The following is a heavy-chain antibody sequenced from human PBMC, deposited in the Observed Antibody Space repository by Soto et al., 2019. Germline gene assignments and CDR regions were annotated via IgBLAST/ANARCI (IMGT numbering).Heavy chain of an antibody. CDR2: ISSSSSATYI. J-gene: IGHJ6*02. CDR3: ARQGTSTKYYTMDV. D-gene: IGHD2-2*01. CDR1: GFTFSTYS. Sequence: GGSLRLSCAGSGFTFSTYSMDWARQAPGKGLEWVSSISSSSSATYINYADSVKGRFTISRDNAQNSLYLQMNSLRPEDTAVYYCARQGTSTKYYTMDVWGQGTTVTVSS. V-gene: IGHV3-21*01.